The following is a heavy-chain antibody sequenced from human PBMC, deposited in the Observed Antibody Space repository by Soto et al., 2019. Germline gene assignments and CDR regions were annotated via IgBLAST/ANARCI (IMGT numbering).Heavy chain of an antibody. CDR3: AKGHRYDILTGYYPDS. CDR2: ITGSGGST. V-gene: IGHV3-23*01. CDR1: GFTFSNYA. Sequence: EVQLLESGGGLEQAGGSLRVSCAASGFTFSNYAMTWVRQAPGKGLEWVSAITGSGGSTYYADSVKGRFTISRDNSKNTLYLQMNSLRAEDTAVYYCAKGHRYDILTGYYPDSWGQVTLVTVSS. D-gene: IGHD3-9*01. J-gene: IGHJ5*01.